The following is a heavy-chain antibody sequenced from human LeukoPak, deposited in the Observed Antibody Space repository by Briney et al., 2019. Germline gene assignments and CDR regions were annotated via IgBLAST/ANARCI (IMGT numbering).Heavy chain of an antibody. CDR3: AKVADILTALLGAFDY. V-gene: IGHV3-30*18. D-gene: IGHD3-9*01. Sequence: GGSLRLSCAASGFTLSSYGMHWVRQAPGKGLEWVAVISYDGSNKYYTDSVKGRFTISRDNSKNTLYLQMNSLRAEDTALYYCAKVADILTALLGAFDYWGQGTLVTVSS. CDR2: ISYDGSNK. J-gene: IGHJ4*02. CDR1: GFTLSSYG.